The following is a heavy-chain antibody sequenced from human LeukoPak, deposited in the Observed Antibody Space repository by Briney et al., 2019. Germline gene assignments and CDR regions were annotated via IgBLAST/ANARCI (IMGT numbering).Heavy chain of an antibody. D-gene: IGHD6-13*01. V-gene: IGHV3-23*01. CDR1: GFTFSSHA. Sequence: GGSLRLSCAASGFTFSSHAMSWVRQAPGKGLEWVSAISGGGGTTYYADSVKGRFTISRDNAKNSLYLQMNSLRAEDTAVYYCARGGYSIYWGQGALVTVSS. CDR2: ISGGGGTT. J-gene: IGHJ4*02. CDR3: ARGGYSIY.